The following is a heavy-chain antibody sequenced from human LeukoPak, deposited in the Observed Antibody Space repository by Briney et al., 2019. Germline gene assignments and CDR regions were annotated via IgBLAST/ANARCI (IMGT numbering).Heavy chain of an antibody. J-gene: IGHJ4*02. CDR2: ISGDGGST. Sequence: PGGSLRLSCADSGFTFDDYAMHWGRHAPGKGLEWVSLISGDGGSTYYADSVKGRFTISRDNSKNSLYLQMNTLRTEDTALYYCATAGGPFYSYGYFPIDYWGQGTLVTVSS. V-gene: IGHV3-43*02. CDR1: GFTFDDYA. D-gene: IGHD5-18*01. CDR3: ATAGGPFYSYGYFPIDY.